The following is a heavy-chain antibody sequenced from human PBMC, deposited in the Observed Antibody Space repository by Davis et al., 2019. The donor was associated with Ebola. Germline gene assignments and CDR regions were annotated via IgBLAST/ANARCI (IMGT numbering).Heavy chain of an antibody. CDR2: TYYNSKWYN. V-gene: IGHV6-1*01. CDR3: ARGWLRTGLDI. D-gene: IGHD5-24*01. CDR1: GDSVSSGG. Sequence: HSQTLSLTCDISGDSVSSGGWNWIRQSPSRGLEWLGRTYYNSKWYNDYAVSVKSRIIISPDTSKNQFSLQLNSVTPEDTAVYYCARGWLRTGLDIWGQGTMVIVSS. J-gene: IGHJ3*02.